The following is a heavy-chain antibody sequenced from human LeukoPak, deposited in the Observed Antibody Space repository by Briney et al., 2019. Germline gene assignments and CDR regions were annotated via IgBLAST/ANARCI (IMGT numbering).Heavy chain of an antibody. J-gene: IGHJ6*03. V-gene: IGHV2-70*11. D-gene: IGHD3-10*01. CDR2: IDWDDDK. CDR3: PRMYFGDYKDMDV. CDR1: GFSLLRSGVS. Sequence: SGPSLVEPTQTLTLTFTFSGFSLLRSGVSVSWIRQPPGRALERLARIDWDDDKYYNTSLEARLTISKDTSKNQVILTVTDMDPVDSATYYCPRMYFGDYKDMDVWGKGTTVTVSS.